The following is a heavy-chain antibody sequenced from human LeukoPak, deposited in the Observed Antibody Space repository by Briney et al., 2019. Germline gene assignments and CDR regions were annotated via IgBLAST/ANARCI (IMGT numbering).Heavy chain of an antibody. CDR1: GYTFTNYY. D-gene: IGHD2-2*02. CDR3: AKGVPAAILSYFQR. CDR2: INPSDGST. J-gene: IGHJ1*01. Sequence: ASVKVSCKASGYTFTNYYIHWVRQAPGQGLEWMGIINPSDGSTSYAQNFQGRVTTTRDTSTSTVYMELSSLRSEDTAVYYCAKGVPAAILSYFQRWGQGTLVTVSS. V-gene: IGHV1-46*01.